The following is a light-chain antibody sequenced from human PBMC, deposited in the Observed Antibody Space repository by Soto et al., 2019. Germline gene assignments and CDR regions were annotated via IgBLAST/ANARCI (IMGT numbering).Light chain of an antibody. CDR3: QQYDNLPFT. CDR1: QDISNY. J-gene: IGKJ3*01. CDR2: DAS. Sequence: DIQMTQSPSSLSASVGDRVTITCQASQDISNYLNWYQQKPGKAPKLLIYDASNLETGDLSRFSGSGSGTDFTFTISSLQLEDIATYYCQQYDNLPFTFGPGTKVYIK. V-gene: IGKV1-33*01.